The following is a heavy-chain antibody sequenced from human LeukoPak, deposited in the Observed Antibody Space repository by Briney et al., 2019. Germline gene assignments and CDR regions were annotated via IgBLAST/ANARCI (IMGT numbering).Heavy chain of an antibody. Sequence: TSETLSLTCTVSGGSMSSHYWSWIRQPPGKGLEWIGYIYYSGTTNYNPSLKSRVTISVDTSKNQFSLKLSSVTAADTAVYYCARGADYYDSSGYYYNYWGQGTLVTVSS. CDR2: IYYSGTT. V-gene: IGHV4-59*11. J-gene: IGHJ4*02. CDR1: GGSMSSHY. D-gene: IGHD3-22*01. CDR3: ARGADYYDSSGYYYNY.